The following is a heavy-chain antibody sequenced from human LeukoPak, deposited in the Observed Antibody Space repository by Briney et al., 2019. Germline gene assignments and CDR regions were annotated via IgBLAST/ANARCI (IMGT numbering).Heavy chain of an antibody. CDR2: IYHSGST. Sequence: SETLSLTCAVYGGSFSGYYWSWIRQPPGKGLEWIGYIYHSGSTYYNPSLKSRVTISVDRSKNQFSLKLSSVTAADTAVYYCASGEPFDYWGQGTLVTVSS. CDR1: GGSFSGYY. CDR3: ASGEPFDY. J-gene: IGHJ4*02. D-gene: IGHD1-14*01. V-gene: IGHV4-34*01.